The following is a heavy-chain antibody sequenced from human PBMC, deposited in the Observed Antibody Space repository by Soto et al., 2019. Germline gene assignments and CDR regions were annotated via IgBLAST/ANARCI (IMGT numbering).Heavy chain of an antibody. CDR1: GGTFSSYS. V-gene: IGHV1-69*12. J-gene: IGHJ4*02. D-gene: IGHD3-16*01. CDR3: ARGKMATITMGGVGDY. CDR2: IIPIFGTA. Sequence: QVQLVQSGAEVKKPGSSVKVSCKASGGTFSSYSISWVRQAPGQGLEWMGGIIPIFGTANYAQKFQGRVTITADESTSTAYMELSSLRSEDTAVYYCARGKMATITMGGVGDYWGQGTLVTVSS.